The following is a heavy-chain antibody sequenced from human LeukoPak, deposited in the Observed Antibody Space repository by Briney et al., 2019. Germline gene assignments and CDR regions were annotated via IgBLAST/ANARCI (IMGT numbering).Heavy chain of an antibody. J-gene: IGHJ4*02. CDR2: INPNSGGT. D-gene: IGHD4-17*01. CDR1: GYTFTGYY. V-gene: IGHV1-2*02. Sequence: ASVKVSCKASGYTFTGYYMHWVRQAPGQGLEWMGWINPNSGGTNYAQKFQGRVTMTRDTSISTAYMELSRLRSDDTAEYYCARDSSDYGDYLGDYWGQGTLVTVSS. CDR3: ARDSSDYGDYLGDY.